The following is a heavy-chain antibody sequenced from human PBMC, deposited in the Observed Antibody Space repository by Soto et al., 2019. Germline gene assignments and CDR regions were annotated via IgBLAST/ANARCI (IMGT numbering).Heavy chain of an antibody. CDR1: GYTFTRYC. CDR3: ARVVGMTTNQNWLDP. V-gene: IGHV1-18*04. Sequence: ASVKVSCKASGYTFTRYCISWVRQAPGQGLEWMGWISAYNGNTNYAQKLQGRVTMTTDTSTSTAYMELRSLRSDDTAVYYCARVVGMTTNQNWLDPWGQGTLVTVSS. CDR2: ISAYNGNT. J-gene: IGHJ5*02. D-gene: IGHD4-4*01.